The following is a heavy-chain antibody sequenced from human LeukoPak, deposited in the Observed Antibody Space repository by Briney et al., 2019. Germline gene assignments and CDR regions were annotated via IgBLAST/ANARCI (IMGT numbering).Heavy chain of an antibody. J-gene: IGHJ4*02. V-gene: IGHV3-23*01. CDR1: GFTFSTYW. CDR3: AKDTGIAVAGAGRFDS. D-gene: IGHD6-19*01. CDR2: ISGSGGNT. Sequence: PGGSLRLSCSASGFTFSTYWMSWVRQAPGKGLEWVSGISGSGGNTYYADTVKGRFTISRDNSKNTLFLQMTSLRAEDTAVYYCAKDTGIAVAGAGRFDSWGQGTLVTVSS.